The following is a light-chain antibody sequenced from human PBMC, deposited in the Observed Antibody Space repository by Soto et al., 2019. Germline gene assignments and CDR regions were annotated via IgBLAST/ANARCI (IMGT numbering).Light chain of an antibody. J-gene: IGKJ1*01. CDR1: QSVSSSY. V-gene: IGKV3-20*01. CDR2: GAS. CDR3: QQYGSS. Sequence: EIVLTQSPDTLSLSPGERATLSCRASQSVSSSYLAWYQQKPGQAPRLLIYGASSRATGIPDRFSGSGSGTDFTLTISRLEPEDFAVYYCQQYGSSFGQGTKV.